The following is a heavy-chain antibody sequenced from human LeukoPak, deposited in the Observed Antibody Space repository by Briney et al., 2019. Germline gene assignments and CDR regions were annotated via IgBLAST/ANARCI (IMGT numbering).Heavy chain of an antibody. CDR2: IYNSGST. CDR3: ARVVHTYYYGSGTRWFDP. V-gene: IGHV4-38-2*02. J-gene: IGHJ5*02. Sequence: SETLSLTCTVSGYSISSGYYWGWIRQPPGKGLEWIGSIYNSGSTYYNPSLKSRVTISVDTSKNQFSLKLSSVTAADTAVYYCARVVHTYYYGSGTRWFDPWGQGTLVTVSS. CDR1: GYSISSGYY. D-gene: IGHD3-10*01.